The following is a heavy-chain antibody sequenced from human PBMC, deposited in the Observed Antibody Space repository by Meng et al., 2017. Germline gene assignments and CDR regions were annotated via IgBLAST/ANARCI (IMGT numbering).Heavy chain of an antibody. CDR3: ARRGIAARPFYY. CDR1: GGSFSGYY. V-gene: IGHV4-34*01. J-gene: IGHJ4*02. Sequence: QVQLRQGGAGLLTPSETLSLTGAVYGGSFSGYYWSWIRQPPGKGLEWIGEINHSGSTNYNPSLKSRVTISVDTSKNQFSLKLSSVTAADTAVYYCARRGIAARPFYYWGQGTLVTVSS. D-gene: IGHD6-6*01. CDR2: INHSGST.